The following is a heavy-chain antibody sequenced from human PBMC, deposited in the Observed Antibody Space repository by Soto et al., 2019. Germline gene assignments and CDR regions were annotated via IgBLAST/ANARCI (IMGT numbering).Heavy chain of an antibody. V-gene: IGHV4-39*01. Sequence: PSETLSLTCTVAGGSISSSRDYLDWIRQPPGKGLEWIGNIYYSGTTYYNPSLKSRVTISVDTSKNQFSLKLTSVTAADTAVYYCARAHYYDSSRWFDPWGQGTLVTVSS. J-gene: IGHJ5*02. CDR1: GGSISSSRDY. CDR2: IYYSGTT. D-gene: IGHD3-22*01. CDR3: ARAHYYDSSRWFDP.